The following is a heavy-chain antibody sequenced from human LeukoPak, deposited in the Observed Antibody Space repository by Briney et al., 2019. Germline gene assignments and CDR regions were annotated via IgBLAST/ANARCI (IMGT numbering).Heavy chain of an antibody. CDR3: AKNSGSYWDYFDY. Sequence: GGSLRLSCATSGFTFSSYGMHWVRQAPGKGLEWVSAISGSGGSTYYADSVKGRFTISRDNSKNTLYLQLNSLRAEDTALYYCAKNSGSYWDYFDYWGQGTLVTVSS. J-gene: IGHJ4*02. CDR2: ISGSGGST. D-gene: IGHD1-26*01. CDR1: GFTFSSYG. V-gene: IGHV3-23*01.